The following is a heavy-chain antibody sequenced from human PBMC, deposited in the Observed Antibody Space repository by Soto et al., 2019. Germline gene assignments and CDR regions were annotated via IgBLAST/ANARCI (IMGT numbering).Heavy chain of an antibody. CDR2: IYPGDSET. V-gene: IGHV5-51*01. D-gene: IGHD3-22*01. CDR1: GYSFTSDW. Sequence: GESLKISCKGSGYSFTSDWIGWVRQVPGKGLEWLGIIYPGDSETRYSPSFQGQVTMSVDKSLSTAYLQWSKLGASDTAMYYCASGPGLGQTPASRYYYDSSGPGAFDIWGQGTMVTVSS. J-gene: IGHJ3*02. CDR3: ASGPGLGQTPASRYYYDSSGPGAFDI.